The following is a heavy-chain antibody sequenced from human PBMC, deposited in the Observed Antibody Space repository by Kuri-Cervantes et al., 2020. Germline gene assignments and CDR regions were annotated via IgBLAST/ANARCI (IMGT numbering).Heavy chain of an antibody. CDR3: ARGRYCGGDCYYYYYYGMDV. CDR1: GYTFTSYD. J-gene: IGHJ6*02. Sequence: ASVKVSCKASGYTFTSYDINWVRQDTGQGLEWMGWMNPNSGNTGYAQKFQCRVTMTRNTYISTAYLELSSLRSEDSAVYYCARGRYCGGDCYYYYYYGMDVWGQGTTVTVSS. V-gene: IGHV1-8*01. D-gene: IGHD2-21*02. CDR2: MNPNSGNT.